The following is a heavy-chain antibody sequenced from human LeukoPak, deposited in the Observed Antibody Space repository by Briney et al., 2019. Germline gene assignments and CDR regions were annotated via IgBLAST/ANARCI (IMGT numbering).Heavy chain of an antibody. Sequence: ASVSVSCKASGYTFTSYYMHWVRQAPGQGLEWMGIINPSGGSTSYAQKFQGRVTMTRDTSTSTVYMELSSLRSEDTAVYYCARASCSGGSCYSSGWAFDYWGQGTLVTVSS. CDR1: GYTFTSYY. J-gene: IGHJ4*02. CDR2: INPSGGST. D-gene: IGHD2-15*01. CDR3: ARASCSGGSCYSSGWAFDY. V-gene: IGHV1-46*01.